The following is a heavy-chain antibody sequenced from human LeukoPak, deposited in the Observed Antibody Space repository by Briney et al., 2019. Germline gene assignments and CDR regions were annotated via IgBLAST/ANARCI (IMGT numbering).Heavy chain of an antibody. D-gene: IGHD5-18*01. J-gene: IGHJ3*02. CDR2: FDPEDGET. CDR3: ATTSSPLDQLWLKCAFDI. CDR1: GYTLTELS. V-gene: IGHV1-24*01. Sequence: ASVKVSCKVSGYTLTELSMHWVRQAPGKGLEWMGGFDPEDGETIYAQKFQGRVTMTEDTSTDTAYMELSSLRSEDTAVYYCATTSSPLDQLWLKCAFDIWGQGTMVTVSS.